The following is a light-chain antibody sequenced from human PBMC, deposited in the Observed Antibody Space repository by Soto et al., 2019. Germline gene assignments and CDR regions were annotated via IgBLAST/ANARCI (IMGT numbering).Light chain of an antibody. CDR2: DVT. CDR1: SSDVGGFNY. CDR3: SSYTSSSTLGV. J-gene: IGLJ2*01. Sequence: QSALTQPASVSGSPGQSITISCTGTSSDVGGFNYVSWYQQHPGKAPKLMIYDVTTRPSGVSSRFSGSKSGNTASLRISGLQADDEADYYCSSYTSSSTLGVFGGGTQLTVL. V-gene: IGLV2-14*03.